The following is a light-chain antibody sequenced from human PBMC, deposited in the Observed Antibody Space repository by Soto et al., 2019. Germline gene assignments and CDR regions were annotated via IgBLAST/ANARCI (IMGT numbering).Light chain of an antibody. CDR2: KAS. Sequence: DIHINKSPATLSAYVGDRVSITCRASQTISSWLAWYQQKPGKAPKLLIYKASTLKSGVPSRFSGSGSGTEFTLTISSLQPDDFATYYCQHYNSYSEAFGQGTKVDI. CDR1: QTISSW. J-gene: IGKJ1*01. CDR3: QHYNSYSEA. V-gene: IGKV1-5*03.